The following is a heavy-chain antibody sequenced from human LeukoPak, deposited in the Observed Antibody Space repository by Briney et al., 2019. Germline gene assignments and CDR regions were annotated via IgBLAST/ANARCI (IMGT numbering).Heavy chain of an antibody. Sequence: GGSLRLSCAASGFTFSTYAMSWVRQAPGKGLEWVSSITSTSSYIYYADSVKGRFTISRDNAKSSLCLQMNSLRAEDTAVYYCARDRTSYDYVWGSNAFDIWGQGTMVTVSS. CDR3: ARDRTSYDYVWGSNAFDI. CDR1: GFTFSTYA. D-gene: IGHD3-16*01. V-gene: IGHV3-21*01. J-gene: IGHJ3*02. CDR2: ITSTSSYI.